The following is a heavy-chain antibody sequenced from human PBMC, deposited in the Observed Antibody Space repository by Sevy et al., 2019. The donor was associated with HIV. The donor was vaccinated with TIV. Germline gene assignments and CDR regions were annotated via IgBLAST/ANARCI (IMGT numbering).Heavy chain of an antibody. CDR1: GFTVSKVW. Sequence: GGSLRLSCAASGFTVSKVWMNWVRQTPEKGLEWVGRIKSKGAGRATDYAAPVKGRFVISRDDSKNTVYLQMNSLKTEDTALYYCTSSSSGAFDIWGQGTMVTVSS. J-gene: IGHJ3*02. D-gene: IGHD3-10*01. CDR2: IKSKGAGRAT. CDR3: TSSSSGAFDI. V-gene: IGHV3-15*01.